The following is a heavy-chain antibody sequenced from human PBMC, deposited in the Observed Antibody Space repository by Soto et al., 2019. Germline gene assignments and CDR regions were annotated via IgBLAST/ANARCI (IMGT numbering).Heavy chain of an antibody. Sequence: GGSLRLSYAASGFTFSSYGMHWVRQAPGKGLEWVAVIWYDGSNKYYADSVKGRFTISRDNSKNTLYLQMNSLRAEDTAVYYCARDPTSTPYSGSYQNFDYWGQGTLVTVSS. CDR2: IWYDGSNK. V-gene: IGHV3-33*01. D-gene: IGHD1-26*01. J-gene: IGHJ4*02. CDR1: GFTFSSYG. CDR3: ARDPTSTPYSGSYQNFDY.